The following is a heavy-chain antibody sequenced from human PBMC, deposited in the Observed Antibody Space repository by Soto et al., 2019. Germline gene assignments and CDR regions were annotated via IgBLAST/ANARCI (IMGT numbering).Heavy chain of an antibody. CDR3: GRVELDQGYFHH. Sequence: SVKVSCKTSGGTIRSKAFSWVRQAPGEGLVWMGGIIPLFATPNPAQKFQDRVTITADESTNTVYMELSSLRSEDTAVYYCGRVELDQGYFHHWGQG. CDR2: IIPLFATP. J-gene: IGHJ1*01. CDR1: GGTIRSKA. D-gene: IGHD1-1*01. V-gene: IGHV1-69*13.